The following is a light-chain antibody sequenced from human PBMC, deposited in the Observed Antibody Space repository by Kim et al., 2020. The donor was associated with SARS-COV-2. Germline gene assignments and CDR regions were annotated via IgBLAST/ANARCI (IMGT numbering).Light chain of an antibody. CDR3: QAGDSSTVV. V-gene: IGLV3-1*01. Sequence: SASPGQTAYVTCARDKLGDKYACWYQQEPGQSPVLVIYQHNTRPAGSPERFSGSNPGNTATLTISGTQAMDEADYYCQAGDSSTVVFGGGAQLTVL. CDR1: KLGDKY. J-gene: IGLJ2*01. CDR2: QHN.